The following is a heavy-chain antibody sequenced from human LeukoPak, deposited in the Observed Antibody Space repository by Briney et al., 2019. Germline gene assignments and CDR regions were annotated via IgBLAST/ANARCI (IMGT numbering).Heavy chain of an antibody. CDR1: GGSISSYY. J-gene: IGHJ5*02. Sequence: SETLSLTCTVYGGSISSYYWSWIRQPPGKGLEWIGYIYYSGSTNYNPSLKSRVTISVDTSKNQFSLKLSSGTAADTAVYYCARAPSPYESNWFDPWAREPWSPSPQ. D-gene: IGHD2-8*01. CDR3: ARAPSPYESNWFDP. V-gene: IGHV4-59*01. CDR2: IYYSGST.